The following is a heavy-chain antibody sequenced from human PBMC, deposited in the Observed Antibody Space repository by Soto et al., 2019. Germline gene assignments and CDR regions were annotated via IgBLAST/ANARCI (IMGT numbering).Heavy chain of an antibody. Sequence: QVQLQESGPGLVKPSETLSLTCTVSGGSINSYYWNWIRQPPGKGLEWIGHIYYSGSTNYNPSLKSLVTLSVDTSKNQFSLKLTSVTAADTAVYYCARWSVLPAFDIWGQGTMVTVSS. V-gene: IGHV4-59*01. D-gene: IGHD3-3*01. CDR1: GGSINSYY. CDR2: IYYSGST. J-gene: IGHJ3*02. CDR3: ARWSVLPAFDI.